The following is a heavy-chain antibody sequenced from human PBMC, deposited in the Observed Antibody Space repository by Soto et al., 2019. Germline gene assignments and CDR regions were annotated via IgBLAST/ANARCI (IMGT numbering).Heavy chain of an antibody. D-gene: IGHD2-15*01. J-gene: IGHJ3*02. Sequence: ASVKVSCKASGGTFSSYAISWVRQAPGQGLEWMGGIIPIFGTANYAQKFQGRVTITADESTSTAYMELSSLRSDDTAVYYCAREDIVVVVAATDDAFDIWGQGTMVTVSS. CDR3: AREDIVVVVAATDDAFDI. CDR1: GGTFSSYA. V-gene: IGHV1-69*13. CDR2: IIPIFGTA.